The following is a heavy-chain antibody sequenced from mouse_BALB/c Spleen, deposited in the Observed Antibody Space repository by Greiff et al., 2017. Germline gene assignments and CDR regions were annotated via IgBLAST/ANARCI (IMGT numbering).Heavy chain of an antibody. Sequence: VQLQQSGAELVKPGASVKLSCTASGFNIKDTYMHWVKQRPGQGLEWIGGINPSNGGTNFNEKFKSKATLTVDKSSSTAYMQLSSLTSEDSAVYYCTIYYDYDYAMDYWGQGTSVTVSS. CDR2: INPSNGGT. J-gene: IGHJ4*01. D-gene: IGHD2-4*01. V-gene: IGHV1S16*01. CDR1: GFNIKDTY. CDR3: TIYYDYDYAMDY.